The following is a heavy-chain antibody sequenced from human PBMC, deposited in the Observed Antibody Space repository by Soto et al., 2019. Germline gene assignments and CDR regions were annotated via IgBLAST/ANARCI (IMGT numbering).Heavy chain of an antibody. CDR1: RYTFTGYY. CDR2: INPNSGGT. D-gene: IGHD6-13*01. Sequence: ASVKVSCKASRYTFTGYYMHWVRQAPGQGLEWMGWINPNSGGTNYAQKFQGRVTMTRDTSISTAYMELSRLRSDDTAVYYCARDLPAAAAYYYYYGMDVWGQGTTVTVSS. J-gene: IGHJ6*02. V-gene: IGHV1-2*02. CDR3: ARDLPAAAAYYYYYGMDV.